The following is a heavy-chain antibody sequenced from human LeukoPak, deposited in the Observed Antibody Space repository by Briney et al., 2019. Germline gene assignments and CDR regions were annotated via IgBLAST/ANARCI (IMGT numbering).Heavy chain of an antibody. CDR3: ARGKMVYTEYNWFDP. D-gene: IGHD2-8*01. CDR1: GFTFSSYE. CDR2: IYYSGST. V-gene: IGHV4-59*01. J-gene: IGHJ5*02. Sequence: PGGSLRLSCAASGFTFSSYEMNWVRQAPGKGLEWIGYIYYSGSTNYNPSLKSRVTISVDTSKNQFSLKLSSVTAADTAVYYCARGKMVYTEYNWFDPWGQGTLVTVSS.